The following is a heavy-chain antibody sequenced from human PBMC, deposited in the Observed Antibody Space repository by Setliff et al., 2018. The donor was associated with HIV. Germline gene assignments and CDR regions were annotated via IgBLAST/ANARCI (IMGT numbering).Heavy chain of an antibody. CDR2: IKQDGSKA. CDR3: AKGSQEQWLVPGRLNYFDY. CDR1: GFTFSSYW. V-gene: IGHV3-7*05. Sequence: GGSLRLSCAASGFTFSSYWMSWVRQAPGKGLEWVADIKQDGSKAYYADSVKGRFTISRDNGKKSLYLQMNSLRAEDTAVYYCAKGSQEQWLVPGRLNYFDYWGQGTLVTVSS. J-gene: IGHJ4*02. D-gene: IGHD6-19*01.